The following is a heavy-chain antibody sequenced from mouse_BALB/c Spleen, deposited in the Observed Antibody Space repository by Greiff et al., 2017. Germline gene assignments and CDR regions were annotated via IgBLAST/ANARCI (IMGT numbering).Heavy chain of an antibody. Sequence: DVMLVESGGGLVKPGGSLKLSCAASGFTFSSYAMSWVRQTPEKRLEWVASISSGGSTYYPDSVKGRFTISRDNARNILYLQMSSLRSEDTAMYYCARRGWLLGDYAMDYWGQGTSVTVSS. J-gene: IGHJ4*01. CDR1: GFTFSSYA. CDR3: ARRGWLLGDYAMDY. D-gene: IGHD2-3*01. V-gene: IGHV5-6-5*01. CDR2: ISSGGST.